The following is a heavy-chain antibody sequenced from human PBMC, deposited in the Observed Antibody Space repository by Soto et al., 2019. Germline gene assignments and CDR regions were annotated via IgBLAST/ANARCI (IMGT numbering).Heavy chain of an antibody. CDR1: GGSISSYY. CDR3: ARDVGIAAADPQYNWFDP. CDR2: IYYSGST. V-gene: IGHV4-59*01. J-gene: IGHJ5*02. Sequence: SETLSLTCTVSGGSISSYYWSWIRQPPGKGLEWIGYIYYSGSTNYNPSLKSRVTISVDTSKNQFSLKLSSVTAADTALYYCARDVGIAAADPQYNWFDPWGQGTLVTVSS. D-gene: IGHD6-13*01.